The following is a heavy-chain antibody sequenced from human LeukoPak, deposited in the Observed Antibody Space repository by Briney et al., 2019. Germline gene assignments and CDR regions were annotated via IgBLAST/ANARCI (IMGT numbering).Heavy chain of an antibody. D-gene: IGHD6-19*01. Sequence: GGSLRLSCAASGFSFSNYAMSWVRQGPGKGLEWVSAIGGSIGSTFYTDSVKGRFTISRDNSKNTLSLQMNSLRAEDTAVYYCAKVRWDNSGWYYLDTWGQGTLLTVSS. V-gene: IGHV3-23*01. CDR1: GFSFSNYA. J-gene: IGHJ4*02. CDR3: AKVRWDNSGWYYLDT. CDR2: IGGSIGST.